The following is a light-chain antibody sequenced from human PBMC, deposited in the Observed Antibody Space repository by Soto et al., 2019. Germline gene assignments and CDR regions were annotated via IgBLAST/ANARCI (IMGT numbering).Light chain of an antibody. Sequence: EVVLTQSPATLSLSPGERATLSCRASQSVGIYLAWYQQKIGQAPRLPIYDASSRAIGIPARFGGSGSGTDFTLTISSLEPEDFAVYYCQQRSNWPPGYTFGQGTKLEIK. J-gene: IGKJ2*01. CDR3: QQRSNWPPGYT. V-gene: IGKV3-11*01. CDR1: QSVGIY. CDR2: DAS.